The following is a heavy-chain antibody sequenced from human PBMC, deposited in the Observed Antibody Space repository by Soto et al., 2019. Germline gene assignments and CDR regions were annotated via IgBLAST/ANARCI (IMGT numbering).Heavy chain of an antibody. V-gene: IGHV4-59*01. J-gene: IGHJ6*02. Sequence: QVQLQVSGPGLGKPSETLSLTCTVSGGSISSYYWSWIRQPPGKGLEWIGYIYYSGSTNYNPSLKSRVTISVDTSKNQFSLKLSSVTAADTAVYYCAREGLTGTIGLYYYYGMDVWGQGTTVTVSS. CDR1: GGSISSYY. D-gene: IGHD1-7*01. CDR2: IYYSGST. CDR3: AREGLTGTIGLYYYYGMDV.